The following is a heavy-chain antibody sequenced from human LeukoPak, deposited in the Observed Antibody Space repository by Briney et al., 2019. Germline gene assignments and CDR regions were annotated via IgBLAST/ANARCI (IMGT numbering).Heavy chain of an antibody. D-gene: IGHD1-7*01. V-gene: IGHV4-31*03. J-gene: IGHJ5*02. CDR1: GGSISSGSYY. CDR2: IYYSGST. Sequence: SETLSLTCTVSGGSISSGSYYWSWIRQHPGKGLEWIGYIYYSGSTYYNPSLESRVTKSVDTSKNQFSLKLSFVTAADTAVYYCARALYNWNFFDPWGQGTLVTVSS. CDR3: ARALYNWNFFDP.